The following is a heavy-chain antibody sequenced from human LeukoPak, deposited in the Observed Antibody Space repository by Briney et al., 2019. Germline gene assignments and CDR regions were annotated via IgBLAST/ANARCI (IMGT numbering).Heavy chain of an antibody. J-gene: IGHJ4*02. D-gene: IGHD6-13*01. V-gene: IGHV5-51*01. CDR2: IYPGDSDT. CDR3: ARDGIAAEKIDY. CDR1: GYSFTSYW. Sequence: GESLKISCKGSGYSFTSYWIGWVRQMPGKGLGWMGIIYPGDSDTRYSPSFQGQVTISADKSISTAYMELSRLRSDDTAVYYCARDGIAAEKIDYWGQGTLVTVSS.